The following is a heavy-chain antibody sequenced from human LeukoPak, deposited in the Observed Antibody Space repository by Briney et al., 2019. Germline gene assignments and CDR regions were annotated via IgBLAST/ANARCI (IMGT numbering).Heavy chain of an antibody. D-gene: IGHD3-3*01. V-gene: IGHV1-69*13. CDR3: ARGYYDFWRKYYFDY. CDR2: IIPVFGTA. CDR1: GGTFSSYA. J-gene: IGHJ4*02. Sequence: SVKVSCKASGGTFSSYAISWVRQAPGQGLEWMGGIIPVFGTANYAQKFQGRVTITADESTSTAYMELSSLRSEDTAVYYCARGYYDFWRKYYFDYWGQGTLVTVSS.